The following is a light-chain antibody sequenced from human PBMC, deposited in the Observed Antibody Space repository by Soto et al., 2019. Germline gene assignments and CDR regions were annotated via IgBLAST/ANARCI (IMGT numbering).Light chain of an antibody. J-gene: IGKJ4*01. CDR2: DAS. CDR1: QNVGNN. CDR3: QQYFTSPLT. V-gene: IGKV3D-15*01. Sequence: EIVMTQSPATLSVSPGERATLSCRASQNVGNNLVWYQQKPGQAPRLLIYDASNRATGIPDRFSGGGSGTDFTLTISRLEPEDFAMYYCQQYFTSPLTFGGGTKVDIK.